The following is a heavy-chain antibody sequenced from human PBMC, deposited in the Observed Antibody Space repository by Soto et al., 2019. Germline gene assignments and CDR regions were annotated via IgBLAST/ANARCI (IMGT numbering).Heavy chain of an antibody. V-gene: IGHV1-69*13. CDR3: ARDDSSGYPDY. D-gene: IGHD3-22*01. Sequence: ASVKVSCKASGGTFSSYAISWVRQAPGQGLEWMGGIIPIFGTANYAQKFQGRVTITADESTSTAYMELSSLRAEDTAVYYCARDDSSGYPDYWGQGTLVTVSS. J-gene: IGHJ4*02. CDR2: IIPIFGTA. CDR1: GGTFSSYA.